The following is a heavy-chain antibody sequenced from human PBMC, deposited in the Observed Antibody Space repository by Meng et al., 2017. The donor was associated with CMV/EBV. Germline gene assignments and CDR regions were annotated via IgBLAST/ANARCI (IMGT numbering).Heavy chain of an antibody. Sequence: RLQLQGSGPGLVKPSETLSLTCTVSGGSISSSSYYWGWIRQPPGKGLEWIGSIYYSGSTYYNPSLKSRVTISVDTSKNQFSLKLSSVTAADTAVYYCARDPSLRWIDYWGQGTLVTVSS. J-gene: IGHJ4*02. CDR1: GGSISSSSYY. V-gene: IGHV4-39*06. CDR3: ARDPSLRWIDY. CDR2: IYYSGST. D-gene: IGHD4-23*01.